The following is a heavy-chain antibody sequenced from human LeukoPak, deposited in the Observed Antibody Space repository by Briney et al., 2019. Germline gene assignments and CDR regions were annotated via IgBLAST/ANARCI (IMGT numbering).Heavy chain of an antibody. Sequence: GSLRLSCAASGFTFSSYAMSWVRQAPGKGLEWVSAISGSGGSTYYADSVKGRITISRDNSKNTLYLQMNSLRAEDTAVYYCAKDRDTLSNPRDFDYWGQGTLVTVSS. CDR3: AKDRDTLSNPRDFDY. D-gene: IGHD5-18*01. CDR1: GFTFSSYA. J-gene: IGHJ4*02. CDR2: ISGSGGST. V-gene: IGHV3-23*01.